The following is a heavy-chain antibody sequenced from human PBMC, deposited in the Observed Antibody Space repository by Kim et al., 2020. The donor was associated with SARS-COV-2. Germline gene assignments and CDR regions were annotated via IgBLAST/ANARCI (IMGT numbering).Heavy chain of an antibody. D-gene: IGHD1-26*01. CDR3: AKAYSGSYYDAFDI. J-gene: IGHJ3*02. Sequence: ADSVKGRFIISRDNSKNTLYLKMNSLRAEDTAVYYCAKAYSGSYYDAFDIWGQGTMVTVSS. V-gene: IGHV3-30*02.